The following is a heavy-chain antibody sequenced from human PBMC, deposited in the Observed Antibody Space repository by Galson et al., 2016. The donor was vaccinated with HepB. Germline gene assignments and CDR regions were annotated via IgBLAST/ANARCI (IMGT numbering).Heavy chain of an antibody. D-gene: IGHD1-1*01. CDR3: VKTDPRDWRDS. V-gene: IGHV3-72*01. CDR2: SRNKARSYTT. J-gene: IGHJ4*02. Sequence: SLRLSCAASGFIFGDHYIDWVRQAPGKGLEWVGRSRNKARSYTTDYAASVRGRFTLSRDHSKNTLYLQMNRLKIEDTAVYFCVKTDPRDWRDSWGQGTLVTVSS. CDR1: GFIFGDHY.